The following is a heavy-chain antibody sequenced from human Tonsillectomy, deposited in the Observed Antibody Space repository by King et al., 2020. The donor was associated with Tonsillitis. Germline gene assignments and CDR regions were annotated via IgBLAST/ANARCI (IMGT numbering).Heavy chain of an antibody. V-gene: IGHV3-7*01. D-gene: IGHD3-9*01. CDR1: GFTFSSYW. CDR2: IKQDGSEK. Sequence: VQLVESGGGLVQPGGSLRLSCAASGFTFSSYWMSWVRQAPGKGLEWVANIKQDGSEKYYVDYVKGRFTISRDNATNSLYLQMNSLRAEDTAVYYCAREYFDWYDSERPDAFDIWGQGTMVTVSS. CDR3: AREYFDWYDSERPDAFDI. J-gene: IGHJ3*02.